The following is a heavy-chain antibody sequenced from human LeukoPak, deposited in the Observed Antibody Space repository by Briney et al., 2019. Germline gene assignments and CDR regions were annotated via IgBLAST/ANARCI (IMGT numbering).Heavy chain of an antibody. Sequence: GGSLRLSRTPSLFTFGDYAMSWVRQAPGKELEWVGFIRSKAYGGTTEYAPSVKGRFTISRDDYKSIAYLQMNSLKTEDTAVYYCTRTFSQYDSSGYYPEYFQHWGQGTLVTVSS. D-gene: IGHD3-22*01. CDR1: LFTFGDYA. CDR3: TRTFSQYDSSGYYPEYFQH. CDR2: IRSKAYGGTT. V-gene: IGHV3-49*04. J-gene: IGHJ1*01.